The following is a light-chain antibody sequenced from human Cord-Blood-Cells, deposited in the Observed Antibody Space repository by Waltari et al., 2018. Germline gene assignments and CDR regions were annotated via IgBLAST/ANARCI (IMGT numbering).Light chain of an antibody. CDR2: CNS. V-gene: IGLV1-40*01. Sequence: QSVLTQPPSVSGAPGQRVTISCPRSSSNIWAGYVVPWSPPLPGTAPKLLIYCNSNRPSGVPDRFSGSKSGTSASLAITGLQAEDEADYYCQSYDSSLSGYVFGTGTKVTVL. J-gene: IGLJ1*01. CDR3: QSYDSSLSGYV. CDR1: SSNIWAGYV.